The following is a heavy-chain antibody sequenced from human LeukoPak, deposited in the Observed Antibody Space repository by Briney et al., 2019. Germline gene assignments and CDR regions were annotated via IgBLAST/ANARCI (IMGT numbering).Heavy chain of an antibody. CDR1: GGTFSSYA. Sequence: SVTVSCKASGGTFSSYAISWVRQAPGQGLEWMGRIIPIFGTANYAQKFQGRVTITTDESTSTAYMELSSLRSEDTAVYYCARDVSSSSWYEHYCFDYWGQGTLVTVSS. V-gene: IGHV1-69*05. J-gene: IGHJ4*02. CDR3: ARDVSSSSWYEHYCFDY. CDR2: IIPIFGTA. D-gene: IGHD6-13*01.